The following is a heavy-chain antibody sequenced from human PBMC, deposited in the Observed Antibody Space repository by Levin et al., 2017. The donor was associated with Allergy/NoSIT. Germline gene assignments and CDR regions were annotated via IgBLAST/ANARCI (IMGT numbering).Heavy chain of an antibody. CDR2: IYHSGST. V-gene: IGHV4-38-2*02. J-gene: IGHJ2*01. D-gene: IGHD2-2*02. CDR1: AYSISSDFY. Sequence: SQTLSLTCTVSAYSISSDFYWGWIRQPPGKGLEWIGTIYHSGSTYYNPSLKSRVTVSVDTSKNQFSLKLSSVTAAATAVYYCARVDPCSGPTCYTDWFVDLWGRGTLVTVSS. CDR3: ARVDPCSGPTCYTDWFVDL.